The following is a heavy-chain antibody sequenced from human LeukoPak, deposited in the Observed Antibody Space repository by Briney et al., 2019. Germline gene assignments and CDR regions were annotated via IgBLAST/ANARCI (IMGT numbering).Heavy chain of an antibody. CDR3: ARPGDYYGSSGLFWFDP. D-gene: IGHD3-22*01. Sequence: ASVKVSCKASGYTFTSYGISWVRQAPGQGLEWMGWINPNSGGTNYAQKFQGRVTMTRDTSISTAYMELSRLRSDDTAVYYCARPGDYYGSSGLFWFDPWGQGTLVTVSS. CDR2: INPNSGGT. CDR1: GYTFTSYG. J-gene: IGHJ5*02. V-gene: IGHV1-2*02.